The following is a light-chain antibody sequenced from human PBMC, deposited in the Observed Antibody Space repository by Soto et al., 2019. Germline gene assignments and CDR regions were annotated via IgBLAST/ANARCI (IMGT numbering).Light chain of an antibody. CDR1: SSNIGNNY. Sequence: QSVLTQSPSVSAAPGQKVTISCSGSSSNIGNNYVSWYQQLPGTAPKLLIYENNKRPSGIPDRFSGSKSGTSATLGITGLQTGDEADYYCGTWDSSLSVYVVFGGGTKLTVL. V-gene: IGLV1-51*02. J-gene: IGLJ2*01. CDR2: ENN. CDR3: GTWDSSLSVYVV.